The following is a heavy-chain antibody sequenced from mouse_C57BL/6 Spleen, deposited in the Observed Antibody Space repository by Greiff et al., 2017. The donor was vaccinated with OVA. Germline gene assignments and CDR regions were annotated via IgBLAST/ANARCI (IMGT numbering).Heavy chain of an antibody. V-gene: IGHV5-4*01. CDR1: GFTFSSYA. CDR2: ISDGGSYT. J-gene: IGHJ3*01. CDR3: ARDQSGTLLFAY. Sequence: EVMLVESGGGLVKPGGSLKLSCAASGFTFSSYAMSWVRQTPEKRLEWVATISDGGSYTYYPDNVKGRFTISRDNAKNNLYLQMSHLKSEDTAMYYCARDQSGTLLFAYWGQGTLVTVSA. D-gene: IGHD4-1*01.